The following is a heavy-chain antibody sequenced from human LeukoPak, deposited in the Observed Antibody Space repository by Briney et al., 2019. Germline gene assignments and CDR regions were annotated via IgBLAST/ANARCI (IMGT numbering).Heavy chain of an antibody. CDR3: ARVGVAGPYYFDY. D-gene: IGHD6-19*01. CDR2: IYYTGST. V-gene: IGHV4-59*01. J-gene: IGHJ4*02. Sequence: SETLSLTCAVSGGSISYYYWSWIRQPPGKGLEWIGYIYYTGSTNHNPSLKSRVTISVDTSKNQFSLKLSSVTAADTAVYSCARVGVAGPYYFDYWGQGTLVTVSS. CDR1: GGSISYYY.